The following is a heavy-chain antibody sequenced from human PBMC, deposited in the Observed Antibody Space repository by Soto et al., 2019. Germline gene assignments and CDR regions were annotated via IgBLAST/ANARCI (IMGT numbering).Heavy chain of an antibody. J-gene: IGHJ4*02. CDR2: TTSGGNTI. CDR3: ARIYSSGWYADY. CDR1: GLTFSGYS. Sequence: EVQLVESGGGTVQPGGSLRLSCVASGLTFSGYSMNWARQAPGKGLEWISYTTSGGNTIYYEDSVKGRFTISRDNAKNSLYLQMNSLRDEDTAVYYCARIYSSGWYADYWGQGALATVSS. D-gene: IGHD6-19*01. V-gene: IGHV3-48*02.